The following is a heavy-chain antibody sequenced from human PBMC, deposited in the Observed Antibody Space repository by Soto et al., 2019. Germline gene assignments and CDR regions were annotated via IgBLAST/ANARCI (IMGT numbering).Heavy chain of an antibody. CDR1: GFTFSSYS. V-gene: IGHV3-23*01. D-gene: IGHD3-22*01. J-gene: IGHJ4*02. Sequence: PGGSLRLSCAASGFTFSSYSMNWVRQAPGKGLEWVSAISYGGGTTYYADSVKGRFTISRDNSKNTLYLQMNSLRAEDTAVYYCAKNPGYYYDSTGYHFDYWGQGTLVTVSS. CDR2: ISYGGGTT. CDR3: AKNPGYYYDSTGYHFDY.